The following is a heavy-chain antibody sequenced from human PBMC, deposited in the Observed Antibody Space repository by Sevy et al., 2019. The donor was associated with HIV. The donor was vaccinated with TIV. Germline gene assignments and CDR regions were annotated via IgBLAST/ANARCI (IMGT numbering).Heavy chain of an antibody. Sequence: ASVKVSCKVSGYTLAKFSIHWVRQAPGKGLEWMATFDPEDGDPEDGKTIYAQKFLGRVTMTEDTSTDRAYMELSSLRSDDTAFYYCATTKDYYDSSGYPFDYWGQGTLVTVSS. D-gene: IGHD3-22*01. CDR3: ATTKDYYDSSGYPFDY. J-gene: IGHJ4*02. CDR2: FDPEDGDPEDGKT. CDR1: GYTLAKFS. V-gene: IGHV1-24*01.